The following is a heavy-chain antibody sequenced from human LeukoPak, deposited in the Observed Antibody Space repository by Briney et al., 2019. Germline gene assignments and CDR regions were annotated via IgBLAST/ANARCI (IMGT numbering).Heavy chain of an antibody. Sequence: GGSLRLSCAASGFTFSSYAMHWVRQAPGKGLEWVAVISYDGSNKYYADSVKGRFTISRDNSKNTLYLQMNSLRAEDTAVYYCAKDPYIAVAGRGFDYWGQGTLVTVSS. V-gene: IGHV3-30-3*01. J-gene: IGHJ4*02. CDR3: AKDPYIAVAGRGFDY. CDR2: ISYDGSNK. CDR1: GFTFSSYA. D-gene: IGHD6-19*01.